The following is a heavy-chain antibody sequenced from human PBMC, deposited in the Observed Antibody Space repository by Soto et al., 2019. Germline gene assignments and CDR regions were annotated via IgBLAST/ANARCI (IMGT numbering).Heavy chain of an antibody. CDR1: GGSISSGGYY. V-gene: IGHV4-31*03. CDR3: ARSVGVVVPAAMRAFDI. D-gene: IGHD2-2*01. J-gene: IGHJ3*02. Sequence: QVQLQESGPGLVKPSQTLSLTCTVSGGSISSGGYYWSWIRQHPGKGLEWIGYIYYSGSTYYNPSRKGRITMSVDTSKNQSALTLSSVTAEDTAVYYCARSVGVVVPAAMRAFDIWAQGTMVTVSS. CDR2: IYYSGST.